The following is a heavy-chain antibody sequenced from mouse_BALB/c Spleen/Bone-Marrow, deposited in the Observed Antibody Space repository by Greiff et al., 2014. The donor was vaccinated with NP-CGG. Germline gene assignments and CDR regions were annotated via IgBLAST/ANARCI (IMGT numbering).Heavy chain of an antibody. V-gene: IGHV1S81*02. CDR3: ARINGYDY. CDR1: GYTFTSYW. Sequence: VKLMESGAELVKPGASVKLYCKASGYTFTSYWMHWVKQRPGQGLEWIGEIDPGTGRTDYNKKFKSRATLTVDKSSSTAYMHLSSLTSEDSAVYYCARINGYDYWGQGTTLTVSS. CDR2: IDPGTGRT. J-gene: IGHJ2*01. D-gene: IGHD2-2*01.